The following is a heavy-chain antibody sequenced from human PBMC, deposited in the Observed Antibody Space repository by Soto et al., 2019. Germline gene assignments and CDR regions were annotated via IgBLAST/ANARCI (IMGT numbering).Heavy chain of an antibody. D-gene: IGHD3-10*01. CDR3: ESGKGTHNWVEP. J-gene: IGHJ5*02. CDR1: GGSFSGYY. V-gene: IGHV4-34*01. CDR2: INHSGST. Sequence: PSGTLSLTCAVYGGSFSGYYWSWIRQPPGKGLEWIGEINHSGSTNYNPSLKSRVTISVDTSKNQFSPKLSYVTAADTAVYYCESGKGTHNWVEPWCQGNLGT.